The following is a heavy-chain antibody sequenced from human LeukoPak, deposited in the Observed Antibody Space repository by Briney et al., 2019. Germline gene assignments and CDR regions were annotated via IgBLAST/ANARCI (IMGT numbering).Heavy chain of an antibody. V-gene: IGHV3-30*03. J-gene: IGHJ4*02. CDR1: GFTFSSYG. D-gene: IGHD2-21*02. Sequence: QPGRSLRLSCAASGFTFSSYGMHWVRQAPGKGLEWVAVISYDGSNKYYADSVKGRFTISRDNSKNTLYLQMNSLRAEDTAVYYCARSSVVVTAIMDYWGQGTLVTVSS. CDR3: ARSSVVVTAIMDY. CDR2: ISYDGSNK.